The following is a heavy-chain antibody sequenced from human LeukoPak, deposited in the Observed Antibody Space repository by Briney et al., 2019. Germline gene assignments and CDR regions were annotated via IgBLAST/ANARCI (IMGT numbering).Heavy chain of an antibody. J-gene: IGHJ6*03. CDR3: ARVRWLNAYYHYYYMDV. Sequence: KPSETLCLTCTASGGSIKSYYWSWIRQPPGKGLEWIGYIYDSGSTNYNPFLKSRVTISLDAAKDQFSLRLSSVTAADTALYYCARVRWLNAYYHYYYMDVWGKGTTVTVSS. D-gene: IGHD3-22*01. CDR2: IYDSGST. CDR1: GGSIKSYY. V-gene: IGHV4-59*01.